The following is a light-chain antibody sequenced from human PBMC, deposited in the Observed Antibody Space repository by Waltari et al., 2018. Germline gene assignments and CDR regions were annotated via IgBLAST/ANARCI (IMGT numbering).Light chain of an antibody. CDR1: QSVGSY. CDR2: AAT. CDR3: QQRNIWPNT. V-gene: IGKV3-11*01. Sequence: EIVLTQSPATLSLSPGERATLSCKASQSVGSYLAWYQQKPGQVPRLVIYAATSRATGVPARFSGSGSGTEFTLTISSLEPEDFAVYYCQQRNIWPNTFGQGTKLEIK. J-gene: IGKJ2*01.